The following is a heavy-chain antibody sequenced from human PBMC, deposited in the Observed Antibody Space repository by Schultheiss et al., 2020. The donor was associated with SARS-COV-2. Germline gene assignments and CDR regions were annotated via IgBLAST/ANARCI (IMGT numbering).Heavy chain of an antibody. CDR3: ARDVETDYSMDV. V-gene: IGHV3-30*01. Sequence: GGSLRLSCAASGFTFSSYAMHWVRQAPGKGLEWVAVISYDGSNKYYADSVKGRFTISRDNSKNTLYLQMNSLRAEDTAVYYCARDVETDYSMDVWGQGTTVTVSS. D-gene: IGHD2-15*01. J-gene: IGHJ6*02. CDR2: ISYDGSNK. CDR1: GFTFSSYA.